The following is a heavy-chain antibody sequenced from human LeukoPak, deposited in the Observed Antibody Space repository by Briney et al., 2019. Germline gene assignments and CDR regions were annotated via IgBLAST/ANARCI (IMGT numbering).Heavy chain of an antibody. D-gene: IGHD1-7*01. V-gene: IGHV4-39*01. CDR2: VDYGGTT. CDR3: ARVSTPFRTYYGMDV. CDR1: GDSLSSTTYY. J-gene: IGHJ6*02. Sequence: PSETLSLTCSVSGDSLSSTTYYWGWLRQPPGKGLEWIGSVDYGGTTSYNPSLKSRVTISVDTSKNQFFLKLTSVTAADTAVYYCARVSTPFRTYYGMDVWGQGTTVTVSS.